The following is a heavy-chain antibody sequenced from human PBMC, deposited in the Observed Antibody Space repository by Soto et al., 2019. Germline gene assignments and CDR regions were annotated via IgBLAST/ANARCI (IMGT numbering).Heavy chain of an antibody. CDR1: GFSLSTSGMC. Sequence: SGPTLVNPTQPLTLTCTFSGFSLSTSGMCVSWIRQPPGKALEWLALIDWDDDKYYSTSLKTRLTISKDTAKNQVVLTMSNIDPVDTATFYFARIQIAARSRGIYYYHGMDVLGQGTTVTVSS. D-gene: IGHD6-6*01. V-gene: IGHV2-70*01. CDR2: IDWDDDK. CDR3: ARIQIAARSRGIYYYHGMDV. J-gene: IGHJ6*02.